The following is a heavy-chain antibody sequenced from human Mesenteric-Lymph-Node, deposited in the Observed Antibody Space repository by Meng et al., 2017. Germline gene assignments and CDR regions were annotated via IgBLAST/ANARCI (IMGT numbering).Heavy chain of an antibody. J-gene: IGHJ3*02. CDR3: ARDPIVGATDDAFDI. CDR2: IIPIFGTA. V-gene: IGHV1-69*05. CDR1: GGTFSSYA. D-gene: IGHD1-26*01. Sequence: SVKVSCKASGGTFSSYAISWVRQAPGQGLEWMGGIIPIFGTANYAQKFQGRVTITTDESTSTAYMELSSLRSEDTAVYYCARDPIVGATDDAFDIWGQGTMVTVSS.